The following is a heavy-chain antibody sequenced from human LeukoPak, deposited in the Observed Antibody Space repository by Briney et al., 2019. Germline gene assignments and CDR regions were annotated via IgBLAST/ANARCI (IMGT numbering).Heavy chain of an antibody. Sequence: PSETLSLTCAVYGGSFSGYYWSWIRQPPGKGLEWIGEINHSGSTNYNPSLKSRVTISVDTSKNQFSLKLSSVTAADTAVYYCARGILRSRFDYWGQGTLVTVSS. CDR1: GGSFSGYY. CDR3: ARGILRSRFDY. D-gene: IGHD4-17*01. V-gene: IGHV4-34*01. J-gene: IGHJ4*02. CDR2: INHSGST.